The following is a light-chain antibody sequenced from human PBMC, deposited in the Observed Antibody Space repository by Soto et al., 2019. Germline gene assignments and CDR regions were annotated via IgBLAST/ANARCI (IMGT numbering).Light chain of an antibody. V-gene: IGKV2-30*01. J-gene: IGKJ2*01. Sequence: DVVMTQSPLSLPVTLGQPASISCRSSQSPLYSDGNTYLSWVHQRPGQSPRRLIYKVSNRDSGVPDRFSGSGSGTDFTLQINRVEAEDVGVYYCMQGTHWPYTFGQGTKLEIK. CDR2: KVS. CDR3: MQGTHWPYT. CDR1: QSPLYSDGNTY.